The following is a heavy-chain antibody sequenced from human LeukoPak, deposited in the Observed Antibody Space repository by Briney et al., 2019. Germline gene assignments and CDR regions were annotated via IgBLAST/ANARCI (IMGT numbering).Heavy chain of an antibody. CDR2: INPNSGDT. J-gene: IGHJ4*02. V-gene: IGHV1-2*02. CDR3: ARVVSGGVIWAY. Sequence: ASVKVSCKACGYTLTDYYMHLVRQAPGQALEGMGLINPNSGDTKYAQNLQGPVTLTSDTSINTAYMELSRLRSDDTAVYFCARVVSGGVIWAYWGQGTLVTVSS. CDR1: GYTLTDYY. D-gene: IGHD3-16*01.